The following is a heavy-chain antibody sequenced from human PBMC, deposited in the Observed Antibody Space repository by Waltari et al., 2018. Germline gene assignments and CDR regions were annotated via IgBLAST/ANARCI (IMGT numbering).Heavy chain of an antibody. V-gene: IGHV3-9*01. D-gene: IGHD6-13*01. J-gene: IGHJ4*02. CDR3: AKDMTAAAGQFDY. Sequence: EVQLVESGGGLVQPGRSLRLSCAASGFHFDDYAMHWVRQAPGKGLEWVSGISWNSGSIGYADSVKGRFTISRDNAKNSLYLQMNSLRAEDTALYYCAKDMTAAAGQFDYWGQGTLVTVSS. CDR1: GFHFDDYA. CDR2: ISWNSGSI.